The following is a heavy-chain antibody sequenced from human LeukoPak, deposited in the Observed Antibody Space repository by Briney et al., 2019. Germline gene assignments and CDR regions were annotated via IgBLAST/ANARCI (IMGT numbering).Heavy chain of an antibody. Sequence: GGSLRLSCAASGFTLSNYWMSWVRQAPGKGLEWVANIKEDGSEKYYVDSVKGRFTISRDNAKNSLYLQMNSLRAEDTAVYYCARGGIAARRGYWGQGTLVTVSS. D-gene: IGHD6-6*01. CDR3: ARGGIAARRGY. J-gene: IGHJ4*02. CDR2: IKEDGSEK. CDR1: GFTLSNYW. V-gene: IGHV3-7*01.